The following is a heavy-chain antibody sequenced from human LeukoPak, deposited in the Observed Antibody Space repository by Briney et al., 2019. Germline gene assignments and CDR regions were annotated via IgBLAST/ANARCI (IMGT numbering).Heavy chain of an antibody. CDR1: GFTVSSNY. V-gene: IGHV3-66*01. CDR3: AGGPVYYYDSSGYPH. Sequence: GGSLRLSCAASGFTVSSNYMSWVRQAPGKGLEWVSVIYSGGSIYYADSVKGRFTISRDNSKNTLYLQMNSLRAEDTAVYYCAGGPVYYYDSSGYPHWGQGTLVTVSS. J-gene: IGHJ4*02. D-gene: IGHD3-22*01. CDR2: IYSGGSI.